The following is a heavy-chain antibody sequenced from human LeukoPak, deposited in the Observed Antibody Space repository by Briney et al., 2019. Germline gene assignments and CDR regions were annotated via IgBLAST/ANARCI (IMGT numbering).Heavy chain of an antibody. D-gene: IGHD5-12*01. Sequence: GASVKVSCKASAYTFTDYYMHWVRQAPGQGLEWMGWINPDSGVTDYAHKFQGRVTMTRDTSITTAYMELRRLTSDDTAVYYCARGGYNFVDLKNWGQGTLVTVSS. J-gene: IGHJ4*02. CDR1: AYTFTDYY. CDR3: ARGGYNFVDLKN. CDR2: INPDSGVT. V-gene: IGHV1-2*02.